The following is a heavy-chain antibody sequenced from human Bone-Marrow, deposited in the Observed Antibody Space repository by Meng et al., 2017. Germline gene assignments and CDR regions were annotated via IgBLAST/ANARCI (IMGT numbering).Heavy chain of an antibody. CDR2: INHSGST. CDR1: GGSFSDYY. J-gene: IGHJ4*02. V-gene: IGHV4-34*01. D-gene: IGHD4-11*01. CDR3: ARGPTTMAHDFDY. Sequence: QAPLQQWGAGLLKRSEPLSLTCVVSGGSFSDYYWSWIRQPPGKGLEWIGEINHSGSTNYNPSLESRATISVDTSQNNLSLKLSSVTAADSAVYYCARGPTTMAHDFDYWGQGTLVTVSS.